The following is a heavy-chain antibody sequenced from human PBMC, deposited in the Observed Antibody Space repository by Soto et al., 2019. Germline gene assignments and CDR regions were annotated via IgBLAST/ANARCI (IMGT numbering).Heavy chain of an antibody. CDR3: AKDNGYSGYDSNFDY. Sequence: QVQLVESGGGVVQPGRSLRLSCAASGFTFSSYGMHWVRQAPGKGLEWVAVISYDGSNKYYADSVKGRFTISRDNSKNQLYLQMNSLRAEDTAVYYCAKDNGYSGYDSNFDYWGQGTLVTVSS. J-gene: IGHJ4*02. D-gene: IGHD5-12*01. CDR2: ISYDGSNK. CDR1: GFTFSSYG. V-gene: IGHV3-30*18.